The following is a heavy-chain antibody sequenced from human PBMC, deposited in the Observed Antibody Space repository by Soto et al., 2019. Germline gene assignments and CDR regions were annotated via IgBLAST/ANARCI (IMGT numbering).Heavy chain of an antibody. CDR3: ARTIVVVVAALIDY. CDR1: GFTFSSYA. Sequence: GGSLRLSCAASGFTFSSYAMHWVRQAPGKGLEWVAVISYDGSNKYYADSVKGRFTISRDNSKNTLYLQMNSLRAEDTAVYYCARTIVVVVAALIDYWGQGTLVTAPQ. J-gene: IGHJ4*02. D-gene: IGHD2-15*01. V-gene: IGHV3-30-3*01. CDR2: ISYDGSNK.